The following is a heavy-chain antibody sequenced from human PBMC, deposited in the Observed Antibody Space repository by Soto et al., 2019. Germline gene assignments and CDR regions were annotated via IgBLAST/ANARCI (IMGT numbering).Heavy chain of an antibody. D-gene: IGHD3-10*01. CDR3: ARVSGIYHYGIDA. J-gene: IGHJ6*02. CDR1: GGSFSGYY. CDR2: INHSGST. V-gene: IGHV4-34*01. Sequence: PSETLSLTCAVYGGSFSGYYWNWIRQPPGKGLEWIGEINHSGSTNYNPSLKSRVTISVDTSKNQFSLKLSSVTAADTAVYYCARVSGIYHYGIDAWGQGTTVT.